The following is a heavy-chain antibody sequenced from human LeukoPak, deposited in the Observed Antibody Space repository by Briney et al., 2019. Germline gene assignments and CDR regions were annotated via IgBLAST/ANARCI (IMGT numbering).Heavy chain of an antibody. Sequence: PGGSLRLSCAASGFTFSSYWMHWVRQAPGKGLVWVSRINSDGSSTSYADSVKGRFTISRDNAKNTLYLQMNSLRAEDTAVYYCARGYCSGGSCYPLGYWGQGTLVTVSS. CDR2: INSDGSST. V-gene: IGHV3-74*01. CDR3: ARGYCSGGSCYPLGY. CDR1: GFTFSSYW. D-gene: IGHD2-15*01. J-gene: IGHJ4*02.